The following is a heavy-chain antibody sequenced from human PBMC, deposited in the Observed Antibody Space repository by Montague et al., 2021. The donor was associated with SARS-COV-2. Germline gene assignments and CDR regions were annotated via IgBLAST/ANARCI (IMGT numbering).Heavy chain of an antibody. V-gene: IGHV3-49*04. D-gene: IGHD3-10*01. CDR3: SRVRDYYGSGSYYFDY. CDR2: IRSKGYGGTK. Sequence: SLRLSCAGPGFTFGDYAMSWVRQAPGKGLEWVGFIRSKGYGGTKEYAASVKGRFTISRDDSKSIAYLQMNSLKTEDTAVYYCSRVRDYYGSGSYYFDYWGQGTLVTVSS. CDR1: GFTFGDYA. J-gene: IGHJ4*02.